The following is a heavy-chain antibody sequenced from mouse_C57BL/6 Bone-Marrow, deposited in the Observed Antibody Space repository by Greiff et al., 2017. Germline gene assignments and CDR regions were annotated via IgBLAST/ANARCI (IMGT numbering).Heavy chain of an antibody. V-gene: IGHV1-75*01. CDR3: ARWGSDYGAWFAY. CDR1: GYTFTDYY. CDR2: IFPGSGST. Sequence: VKVVESGPELVKPGASVKISCKASGYTFTDYYINWVKQRPGQGLEWIGWIFPGSGSTYYNEKFKGKATLTVDKSSSTAYMLLSSLTSEDSAVYFCARWGSDYGAWFAYWGQGTLVTVSA. D-gene: IGHD2-4*01. J-gene: IGHJ3*01.